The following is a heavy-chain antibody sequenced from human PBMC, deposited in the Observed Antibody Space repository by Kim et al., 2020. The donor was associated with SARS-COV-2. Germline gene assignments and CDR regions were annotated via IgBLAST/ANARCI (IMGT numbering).Heavy chain of an antibody. J-gene: IGHJ6*02. Sequence: GGSLRLSCAASGFTVSSNYMSWVRQAPGKGLEWVSVIYSGGSTYYADSVKGRFTISRDNSNNTLYLQLNSLSAEDTAVYYCAGGCPPEGPGTNSYGMDVWGQGTTVTDSS. D-gene: IGHD1-1*01. CDR1: GFTVSSNY. CDR2: IYSGGST. CDR3: AGGCPPEGPGTNSYGMDV. V-gene: IGHV3-53*01.